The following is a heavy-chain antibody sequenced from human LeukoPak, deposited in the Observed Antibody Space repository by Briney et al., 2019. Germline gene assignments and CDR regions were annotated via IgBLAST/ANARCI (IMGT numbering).Heavy chain of an antibody. CDR1: GFTFSSYA. CDR3: TAVRGHYDSSGYSGY. D-gene: IGHD3-22*01. V-gene: IGHV3-23*01. J-gene: IGHJ4*02. CDR2: ISGSGGST. Sequence: PGGSLRLSCAASGFTFSSYAMSWVRQAPGKGLEWVSAISGSGGSTYYADPVKGRFTISRDNSKNTLYLQMNSLRAEDTAVYYCTAVRGHYDSSGYSGYWGQGTLVTVSS.